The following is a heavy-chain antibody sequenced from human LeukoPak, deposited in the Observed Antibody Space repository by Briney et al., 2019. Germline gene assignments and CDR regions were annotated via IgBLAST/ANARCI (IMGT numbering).Heavy chain of an antibody. CDR2: ISRSTTNI. D-gene: IGHD4-17*01. J-gene: IGHJ4*02. CDR3: ARASYGDLLDY. CDR1: GFAFSNYA. V-gene: IGHV3-21*01. Sequence: PGGSLRLSCAASGFAFSNYAMNWVRQAPGKGLEWVSSISRSTTNIYYADSVKGRFTISRDNAKNSLYLQMNSLRAEDTAVYYCARASYGDLLDYWGQGALVTVSS.